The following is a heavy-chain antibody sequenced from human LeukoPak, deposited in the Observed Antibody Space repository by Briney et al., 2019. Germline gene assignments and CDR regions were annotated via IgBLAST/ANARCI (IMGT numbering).Heavy chain of an antibody. V-gene: IGHV4-34*01. J-gene: IGHJ3*02. CDR2: INHSGST. CDR1: GGSFSGYY. Sequence: PSETLSLTCAVYGGSFSGYYWSWIRQPPGKGLGWIGEINHSGSTNYNPSLKSRVTISVDTSKNQFSLKLSSVTAADTAVYYCARVTYYYDSSGYLGDAFDIWGQGTMVTVSS. D-gene: IGHD3-22*01. CDR3: ARVTYYYDSSGYLGDAFDI.